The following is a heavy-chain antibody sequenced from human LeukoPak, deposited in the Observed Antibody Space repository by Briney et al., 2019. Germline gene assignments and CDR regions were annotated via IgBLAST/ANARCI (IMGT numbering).Heavy chain of an antibody. J-gene: IGHJ4*02. CDR3: TRYSGRTDY. V-gene: IGHV3-49*03. CDR1: GFTFGTYA. CDR2: IRSKTFGGTT. D-gene: IGHD5-18*01. Sequence: GGSLRLSCTSSGFTFGTYAVSWFRQAPGKGLEWVAFIRSKTFGGTTEYAASVEGRFTISRDDSKSIAYLQMNSLKPEDTAVYYCTRYSGRTDYWGQGTLVTVSS.